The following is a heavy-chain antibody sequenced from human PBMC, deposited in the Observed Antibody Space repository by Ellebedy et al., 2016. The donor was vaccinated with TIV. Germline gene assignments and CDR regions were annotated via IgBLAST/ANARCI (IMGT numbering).Heavy chain of an antibody. CDR1: GYSFTSYA. Sequence: ASVKVSCKASGYSFTSYAMHWVRQAPGQRFEWMGRINAGNGNTKYSQKFQGRVTITRDTSATTAYMELSSLRSEDTAVYYCARLNSGCSSTSCYGFDYWGQGTLVTVSS. V-gene: IGHV1-3*01. D-gene: IGHD2-2*01. CDR2: INAGNGNT. CDR3: ARLNSGCSSTSCYGFDY. J-gene: IGHJ4*01.